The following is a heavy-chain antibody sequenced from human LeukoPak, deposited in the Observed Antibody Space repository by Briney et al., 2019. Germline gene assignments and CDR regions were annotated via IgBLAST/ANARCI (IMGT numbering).Heavy chain of an antibody. Sequence: SETLSLTRTVSGGSISSYYWSWIRQPPGKGLEWIGYIYYSGSTNYNPSLKSRVTISVDTSKNQFSLKLSSVTAADTAVYYCARPYYYGSGSYPDDAFDIWGQGTMVTVSS. J-gene: IGHJ3*02. CDR3: ARPYYYGSGSYPDDAFDI. D-gene: IGHD3-10*01. CDR1: GGSISSYY. V-gene: IGHV4-59*08. CDR2: IYYSGST.